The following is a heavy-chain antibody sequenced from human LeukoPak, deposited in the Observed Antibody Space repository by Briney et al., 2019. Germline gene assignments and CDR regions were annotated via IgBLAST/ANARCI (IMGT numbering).Heavy chain of an antibody. CDR2: ISGSGAST. CDR1: ELTFSNSA. D-gene: IGHD3-10*01. CDR3: AKQTSRGYFDY. Sequence: GGSLRLSCAAAELTFSNSAMSWVRQAPGKGLEWVSTISGSGASTYYADSVKGRFTISRDNSKNTLYLQMDSLRAEDTAIYYCAKQTSRGYFDYWGQGALVTVSS. V-gene: IGHV3-23*01. J-gene: IGHJ4*02.